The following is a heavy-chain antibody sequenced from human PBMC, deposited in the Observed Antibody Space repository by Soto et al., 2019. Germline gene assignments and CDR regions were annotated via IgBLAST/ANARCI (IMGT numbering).Heavy chain of an antibody. Sequence: QVQVVQSRAEVKKPGASVKVSCKTSGYTCTDYDINWIRQAPGQGLECMGWVSPDSGNAGYAPQFQDRVSMPSDTSISTVYMELSSLRAEDTAVYFCEVTTGYWGQGTMVTVSS. CDR3: EVTTGY. CDR1: GYTCTDYD. CDR2: VSPDSGNA. V-gene: IGHV1-8*01. D-gene: IGHD2-21*02. J-gene: IGHJ4*02.